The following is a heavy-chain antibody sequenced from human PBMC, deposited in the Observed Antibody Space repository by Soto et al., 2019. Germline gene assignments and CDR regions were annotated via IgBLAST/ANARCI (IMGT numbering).Heavy chain of an antibody. CDR1: GYSFTSYA. CDR2: INADNGNT. Sequence: ASVKVSCKASGYSFTSYAMHWVRQAPGQRLEWMGWINADNGNTNYAQKLQGRVTMTTDTSTSTAYMELRSLRSDDTAVYYCAMVDNYVTPTPQDVWGQGTTVTAP. V-gene: IGHV1-3*01. D-gene: IGHD3-16*01. J-gene: IGHJ6*02. CDR3: AMVDNYVTPTPQDV.